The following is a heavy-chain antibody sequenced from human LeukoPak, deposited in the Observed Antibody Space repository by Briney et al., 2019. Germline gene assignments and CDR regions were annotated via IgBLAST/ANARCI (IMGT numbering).Heavy chain of an antibody. Sequence: SVKVSFKASGGTFSSYAISWVRPAPGQGLEWMGRIIPIFGTANYAQKFQGRVTITTDESTSTAYMELSSLRSEDTAVYYCARDAPSDSGYAASPYYFDYWGQGTLVTVSS. CDR2: IIPIFGTA. CDR3: ARDAPSDSGYAASPYYFDY. CDR1: GGTFSSYA. V-gene: IGHV1-69*05. D-gene: IGHD5-12*01. J-gene: IGHJ4*02.